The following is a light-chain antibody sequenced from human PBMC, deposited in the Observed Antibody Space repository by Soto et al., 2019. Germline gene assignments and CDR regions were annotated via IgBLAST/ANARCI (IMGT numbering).Light chain of an antibody. CDR3: SSYTSISTVV. Sequence: QSVLTQPASVSGSPGQSITISCTGTSSDVGGYNYVSWYQQHPGKAPKLMIYDVSNRPSGVSNRFSGSKSGNTSSLTISVLQAEDEADYYCSSYTSISTVVFGGWTKLTVL. J-gene: IGLJ2*01. V-gene: IGLV2-14*01. CDR2: DVS. CDR1: SSDVGGYNY.